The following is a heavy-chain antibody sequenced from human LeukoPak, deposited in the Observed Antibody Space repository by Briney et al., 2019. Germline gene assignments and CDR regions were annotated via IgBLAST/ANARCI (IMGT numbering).Heavy chain of an antibody. V-gene: IGHV3-23*01. CDR2: ISGSGGST. D-gene: IGHD3-22*01. Sequence: PGGSLRLSCAASGFTFSSYAMGWVRQAPGKGLEWDSAISGSGGSTYYADSVKGRFTISRDNAKNSLYLQMNSLRAEDTAVYYCAREGGNYYDSSGPFDYWGQGTLVTVSS. CDR1: GFTFSSYA. CDR3: AREGGNYYDSSGPFDY. J-gene: IGHJ4*02.